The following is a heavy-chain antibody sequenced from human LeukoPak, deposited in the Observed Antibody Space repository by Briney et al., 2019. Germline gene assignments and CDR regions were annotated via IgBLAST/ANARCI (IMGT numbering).Heavy chain of an antibody. J-gene: IGHJ4*02. D-gene: IGHD1-26*01. Sequence: PGGSLRLSCAASGFTFSSYTMNWVRQAPGKGLEWVSSISSSSSYMYYADSVKGRFTISRDNAKNSLYLQVNSLRAEDTAVYYCAVGAYFDYWGQGTLVTVSS. CDR2: ISSSSSYM. CDR3: AVGAYFDY. V-gene: IGHV3-21*03. CDR1: GFTFSSYT.